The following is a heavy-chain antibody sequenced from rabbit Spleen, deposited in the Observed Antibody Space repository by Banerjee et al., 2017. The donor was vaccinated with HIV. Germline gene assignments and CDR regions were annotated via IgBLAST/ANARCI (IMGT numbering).Heavy chain of an antibody. CDR1: GFSFISGYY. Sequence: QSLEEPGGDLVKPGTSLTLTCTASGFSFISGYYMCWVRQAPGKGLEWIACIAAGSGGTTYYANWAKGRFTISKTSSTTVTLQMTSLTAADTATYFCARDSGSSFSSYGMDLWGPGTLVTVS. D-gene: IGHD8-1*01. J-gene: IGHJ6*01. CDR2: IAAGSGGTT. V-gene: IGHV1S40*01. CDR3: ARDSGSSFSSYGMDL.